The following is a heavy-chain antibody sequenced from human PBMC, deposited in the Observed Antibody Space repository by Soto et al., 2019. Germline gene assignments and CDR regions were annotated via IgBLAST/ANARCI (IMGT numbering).Heavy chain of an antibody. D-gene: IGHD6-19*01. J-gene: IGHJ4*02. CDR1: GFTFSSYG. CDR2: ISYDGSNK. Sequence: QVQLVESGGGVVQPGRSLRLSCAASGFTFSSYGMHWVRQAPGKGLEWVAVISYDGSNKYYADSVKGRFTISRDNSKNTLYLQMNSLSAEDTAVYYCAKVNGKAVAGSRRPDGGSRGTLFASWGQGTLVTVSS. CDR3: AKVNGKAVAGSRRPDGGSRGTLFAS. V-gene: IGHV3-30*18.